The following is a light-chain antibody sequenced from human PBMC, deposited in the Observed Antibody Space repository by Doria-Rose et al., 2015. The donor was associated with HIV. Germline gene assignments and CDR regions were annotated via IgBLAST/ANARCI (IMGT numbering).Light chain of an antibody. Sequence: TQSPGTLSLSPGERATLSCRASQRIKSSYLAWYQQKPGQAPRLLIYDASTRATGIPDRFSGSRSGTDFTLTISRLEPEGVAVYYCQQYGTSRGTFGQGTRLEIK. V-gene: IGKV3-20*01. CDR1: QRIKSSY. J-gene: IGKJ5*01. CDR2: DAS. CDR3: QQYGTSRGT.